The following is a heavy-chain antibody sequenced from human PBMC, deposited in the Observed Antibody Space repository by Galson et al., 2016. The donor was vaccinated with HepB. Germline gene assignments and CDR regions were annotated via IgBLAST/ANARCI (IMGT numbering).Heavy chain of an antibody. Sequence: SLRLSCAASAFTFSSYNMNWVRQAPGKGLEWVSFISSSSSYIYYVDSVKGRFTISRDDAKNSLYLQMNSLRAEDTAVYYCARGSRGDSGYGSDFSLDYWGQGTLVTVAS. CDR2: ISSSSSYI. CDR3: ARGSRGDSGYGSDFSLDY. D-gene: IGHD5-12*01. V-gene: IGHV3-21*01. CDR1: AFTFSSYN. J-gene: IGHJ4*02.